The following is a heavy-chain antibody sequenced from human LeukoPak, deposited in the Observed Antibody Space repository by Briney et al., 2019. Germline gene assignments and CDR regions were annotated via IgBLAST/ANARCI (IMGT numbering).Heavy chain of an antibody. D-gene: IGHD3-22*01. V-gene: IGHV3-23*01. CDR2: ISGSGGST. CDR1: GFTFSSYA. Sequence: GGSLRLSCAASGFTFSSYAMSWVRQAPGKGLEWVSAISGSGGSTYYADSVKGRFPISRDNSKNTLYLQMNSLRAEDTALYYCAKDLTMIVVVSVDYWGQGTLVTVSS. CDR3: AKDLTMIVVVSVDY. J-gene: IGHJ4*02.